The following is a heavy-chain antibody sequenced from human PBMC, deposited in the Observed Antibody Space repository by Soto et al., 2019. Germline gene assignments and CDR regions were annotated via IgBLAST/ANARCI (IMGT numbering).Heavy chain of an antibody. CDR3: ARDWKEKVGATFYY. Sequence: QVQLVQSGAEVKKPGASVKVSCKASGYTFTSYGFSWVRQAPGQGLEWMGWISAYNGNTNYAQKLQGRVTMTTDTATSTAYMGLRSLRSGDTAVYYCARDWKEKVGATFYYWGQGTLVTVSS. CDR2: ISAYNGNT. D-gene: IGHD1-26*01. J-gene: IGHJ4*02. V-gene: IGHV1-18*01. CDR1: GYTFTSYG.